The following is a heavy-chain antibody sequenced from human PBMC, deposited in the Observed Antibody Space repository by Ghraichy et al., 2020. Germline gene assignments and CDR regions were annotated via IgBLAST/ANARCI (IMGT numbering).Heavy chain of an antibody. CDR3: ARTDEGAPYYFDY. CDR1: GFTFSSYD. Sequence: AETLSLTCAASGFTFSSYDIHWVRQAPGKGLEWVAFIRFDESNIYYADSVEGRFTISRDNSKNTLYLQMNSLRAEDTAVYYCARTDEGAPYYFDYWGQGTLVTVSS. V-gene: IGHV3-30*02. J-gene: IGHJ4*02. D-gene: IGHD1-26*01. CDR2: IRFDESNI.